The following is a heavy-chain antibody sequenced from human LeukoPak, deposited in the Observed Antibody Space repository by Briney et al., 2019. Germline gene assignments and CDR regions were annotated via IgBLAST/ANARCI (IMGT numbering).Heavy chain of an antibody. Sequence: GGSLRLSCAASGFAFNTYAMHWVRQAPGKGLEWVTLIWHDGSHKFYIDSVRGRFTISRDNSKNTVYLQMNGLRAEDTAVYYCAREIFGPGSYPDLWGQGPLVTVSS. J-gene: IGHJ5*02. D-gene: IGHD3-10*01. CDR3: AREIFGPGSYPDL. CDR2: IWHDGSHK. V-gene: IGHV3-33*01. CDR1: GFAFNTYA.